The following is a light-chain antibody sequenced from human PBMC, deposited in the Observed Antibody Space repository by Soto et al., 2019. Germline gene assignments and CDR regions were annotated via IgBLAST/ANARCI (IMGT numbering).Light chain of an antibody. J-gene: IGKJ1*01. CDR2: ASS. Sequence: DIQLTQSPASLSASVGDGVTITCRASQTIRRYLNWYQQKPGTAPKLLIYASSTLQSGVPARFSGRGSGTDFTLTISSLQPEDFAHYYCKQTYSTLLTFGQGTRVEVK. V-gene: IGKV1-39*01. CDR3: KQTYSTLLT. CDR1: QTIRRY.